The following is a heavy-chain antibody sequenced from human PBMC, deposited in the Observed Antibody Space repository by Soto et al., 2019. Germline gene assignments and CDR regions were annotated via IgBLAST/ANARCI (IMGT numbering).Heavy chain of an antibody. CDR2: ISYDGSKQ. D-gene: IGHD3-3*01. Sequence: QVQLVESGGGVVQPGRSLRLSCSVSGFTFSTYGMHWVRQAPGKGLAWVAFISYDGSKQYYEDSVRGRFTISRANSNNTLYLQMNNMTREYTAVYFCARRRFLDSPLDFWGQGTLVTVSS. CDR1: GFTFSTYG. V-gene: IGHV3-30*03. J-gene: IGHJ4*02. CDR3: ARRRFLDSPLDF.